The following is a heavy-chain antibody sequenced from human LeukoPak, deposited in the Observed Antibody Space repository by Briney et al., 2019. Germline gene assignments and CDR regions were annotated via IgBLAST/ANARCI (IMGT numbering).Heavy chain of an antibody. CDR2: IRYDGSNK. CDR3: AKDLYGVVPYPFDY. D-gene: IGHD2-2*01. CDR1: GFTFSSYG. Sequence: GGSLRLSCAASGFTFSSYGMHWVRQAPGKGLEWVAFIRYDGSNKYYADSVKGRFTISRDNSENTLYLQMNSLRAEDTAVYYCAKDLYGVVPYPFDYWGQGTLVTVSS. J-gene: IGHJ4*02. V-gene: IGHV3-30*02.